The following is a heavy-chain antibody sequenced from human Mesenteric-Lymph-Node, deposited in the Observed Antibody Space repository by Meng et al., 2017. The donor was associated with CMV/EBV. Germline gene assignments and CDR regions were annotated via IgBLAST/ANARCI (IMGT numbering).Heavy chain of an antibody. CDR3: AKPMDV. J-gene: IGHJ6*02. Sequence: LSLTCAASGFTFSSYWMSWVRQAPGKGLEWVSVLYSGGSSTYYADSVKGRFTHSRDNSKGTLYLQMNNLRVEDTAIYYCAKPMDVWGQGTTVTVSS. CDR1: GFTFSSYW. V-gene: IGHV3-23*03. CDR2: LYSGGSST.